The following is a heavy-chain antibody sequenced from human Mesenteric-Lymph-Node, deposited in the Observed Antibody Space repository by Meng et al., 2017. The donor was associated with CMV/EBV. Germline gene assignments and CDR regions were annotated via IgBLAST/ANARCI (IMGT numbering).Heavy chain of an antibody. D-gene: IGHD2-2*02. CDR1: GGSVSSGSYY. V-gene: IGHV4-61*01. Sequence: SETLPLTCTVSGGSVSSGSYYWSWLRQPPGKGLEWIGYIYYSGSTNYNPSLKSRVTISVDTSKNQLSLKLSSVTAADTAVYYCARDGCSSTSCYTGHWFNPWGQGTLVTVSS. CDR3: ARDGCSSTSCYTGHWFNP. J-gene: IGHJ5*02. CDR2: IYYSGST.